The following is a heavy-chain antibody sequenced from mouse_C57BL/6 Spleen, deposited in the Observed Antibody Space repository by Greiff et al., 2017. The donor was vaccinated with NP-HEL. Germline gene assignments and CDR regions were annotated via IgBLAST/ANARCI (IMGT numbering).Heavy chain of an antibody. V-gene: IGHV2-6*01. D-gene: IGHD2-3*01. CDR2: IWGVGST. J-gene: IGHJ3*01. CDR3: ASRDGRGFAY. Sequence: QVQLQQSGSGLVAPSQSLSITCTVSGFSLTSYGVDWVRQSPGKGLEWLGVIWGVGSTNYNSALKSRLSISKDNSKSQVFLKMNSLQTDDTAMYYCASRDGRGFAYWGQGTLVTVSA. CDR1: GFSLTSYG.